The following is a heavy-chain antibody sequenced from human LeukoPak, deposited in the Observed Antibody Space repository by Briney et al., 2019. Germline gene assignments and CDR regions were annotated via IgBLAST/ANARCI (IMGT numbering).Heavy chain of an antibody. Sequence: NPSETLSLTCAVYGGSFSGYYWSWIRQPPGKGLEWIGEINHSGSTNYNPSLKSRVTISVDTSENQFSLKLSSVTAADTAVYYCARVNGYSPYWGQGTLVTVSS. CDR1: GGSFSGYY. J-gene: IGHJ4*02. CDR2: INHSGST. V-gene: IGHV4-34*01. D-gene: IGHD5-12*01. CDR3: ARVNGYSPY.